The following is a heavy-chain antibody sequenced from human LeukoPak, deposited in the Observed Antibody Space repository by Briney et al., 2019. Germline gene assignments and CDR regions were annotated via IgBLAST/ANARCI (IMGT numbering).Heavy chain of an antibody. V-gene: IGHV1-3*03. CDR3: TLYNY. D-gene: IGHD2-2*02. CDR1: GYSFTRQD. Sequence: ASVKVSCKASGYSFTRQDMHWVRQAPGQRLEWLGCINPDNGYTTYLQEFQGRVTITRDTSASTAYMELSSLRSEDLAVYYCTLYNYWGQGTLVTVSS. J-gene: IGHJ4*02. CDR2: INPDNGYT.